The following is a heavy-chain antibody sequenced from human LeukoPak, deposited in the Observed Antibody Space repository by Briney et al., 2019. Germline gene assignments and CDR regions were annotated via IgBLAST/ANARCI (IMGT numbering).Heavy chain of an antibody. CDR1: GGSISSYY. D-gene: IGHD1-14*01. Sequence: SETLSLTCTVSGGSISSYYWSWIRQPQGKGLEWTGYIYYSGSTNYNPSLKSRVTISVDTSKNQFSLKLSSVTAADTAVYYCAGERQYVPGRHWGQGTLVTVSS. CDR3: AGERQYVPGRH. J-gene: IGHJ4*02. V-gene: IGHV4-59*01. CDR2: IYYSGST.